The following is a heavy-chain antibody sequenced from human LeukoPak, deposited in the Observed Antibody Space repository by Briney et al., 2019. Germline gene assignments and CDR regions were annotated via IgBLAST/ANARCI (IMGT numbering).Heavy chain of an antibody. CDR2: INSDESST. J-gene: IGHJ5*02. D-gene: IGHD3-22*01. CDR3: ARDYYDSSGSSWFDP. V-gene: IGHV3-74*01. CDR1: GFTFSSYW. Sequence: GGSLRLSCAASGFTFSSYWMHWVRHVPGKGMVWVSYINSDESSTSYADSVKGRFTISRDNAKNSLYLQMNSLRAKDTALYYCARDYYDSSGSSWFDPWGQGTLVTVSS.